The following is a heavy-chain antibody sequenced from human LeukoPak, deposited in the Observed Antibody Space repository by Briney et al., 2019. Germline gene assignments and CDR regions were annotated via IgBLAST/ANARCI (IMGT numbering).Heavy chain of an antibody. CDR2: IYHSGST. D-gene: IGHD5-24*01. CDR1: GYSISSGYY. V-gene: IGHV4-38-2*02. CDR3: ARSTITFYYMDV. J-gene: IGHJ6*03. Sequence: SETLSLTCTVSGYSISSGYYWGWIRQPPGKGLEWIGSIYHSGSTYYNPSLKSRVIMSVDTSKNQFSLKLSSVTAADTAVYYCARSTITFYYMDVWGKGTTVTISS.